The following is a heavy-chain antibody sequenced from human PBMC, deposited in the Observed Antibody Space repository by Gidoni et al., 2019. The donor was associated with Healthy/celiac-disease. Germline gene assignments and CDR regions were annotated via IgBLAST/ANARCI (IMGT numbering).Heavy chain of an antibody. CDR1: GFTFDDYT. CDR3: AKDIRGYSYGRIGGSYYYYGMDV. V-gene: IGHV3-43*01. CDR2: ISWDGGST. D-gene: IGHD5-18*01. J-gene: IGHJ6*02. Sequence: EVQLVESGGVVVQPGGSLRLSCAAPGFTFDDYTMHWVRQAPGKGLEWVSLISWDGGSTYYADSVKGRFTISRDNSKNSLYLQMNSLRTEDTALYYCAKDIRGYSYGRIGGSYYYYGMDVWGQGTTVTVSS.